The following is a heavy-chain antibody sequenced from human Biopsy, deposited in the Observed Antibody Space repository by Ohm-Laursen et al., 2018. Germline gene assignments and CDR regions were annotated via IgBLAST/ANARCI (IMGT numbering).Heavy chain of an antibody. J-gene: IGHJ5*02. V-gene: IGHV4-31*03. CDR1: GASVKTSGYF. D-gene: IGHD3-22*01. CDR3: ARGDYFDSNGYFWFDP. CDR2: ISYNERT. Sequence: SQTLSLTCSVSGASVKTSGYFWAWTRQRPGKGLEWIGYISYNERTHYNPSLTSRLAISFDTSNNRISLQLRSVSVADTAVYYCARGDYFDSNGYFWFDPWGQGTLVTVSS.